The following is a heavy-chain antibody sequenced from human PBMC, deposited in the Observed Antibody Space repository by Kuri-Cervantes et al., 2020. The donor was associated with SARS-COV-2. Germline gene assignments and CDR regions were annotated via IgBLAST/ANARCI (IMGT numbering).Heavy chain of an antibody. V-gene: IGHV3-15*01. D-gene: IGHD3-10*01. Sequence: GGSLRLSCAASGFTFSNAWMSWVRQAPGKGLEWVGRIKSKTDGGTTDYAAPVKGRFTISRDDSRNTLYLQMNSLKTEDTAVYYCARDRWFGELLTYYYYMDVWGKGTTVTVSS. CDR1: GFTFSNAW. J-gene: IGHJ6*03. CDR2: IKSKTDGGTT. CDR3: ARDRWFGELLTYYYYMDV.